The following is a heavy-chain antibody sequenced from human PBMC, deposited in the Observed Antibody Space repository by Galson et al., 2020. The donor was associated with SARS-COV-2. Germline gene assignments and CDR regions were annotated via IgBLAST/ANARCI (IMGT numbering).Heavy chain of an antibody. Sequence: SETLSLTRTVSGGSISSSSYYWGWIRQPPGKGLEWIGSIYYSGSTYYNPSLKSRVTISVDTSKNQFSLKLSSVTAADTAVYYCAREVTQEDDAFDIWGQGTMVTVSS. CDR2: IYYSGST. J-gene: IGHJ3*02. CDR1: GGSISSSSYY. D-gene: IGHD4-4*01. V-gene: IGHV4-39*07. CDR3: AREVTQEDDAFDI.